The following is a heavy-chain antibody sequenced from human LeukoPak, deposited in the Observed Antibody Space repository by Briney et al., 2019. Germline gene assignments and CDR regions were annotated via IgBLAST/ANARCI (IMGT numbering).Heavy chain of an antibody. J-gene: IGHJ4*02. D-gene: IGHD2-15*01. CDR3: AREYCSGGRCQYYFDY. CDR1: GFPFRSYA. Sequence: GALRLSCAASGFPFRSYAMHWVRQAPGKGLEYVSGISSDGGSPFHVNSVKGRFTISRDNSKDTLYLQMGSLRAEDMAVYYCAREYCSGGRCQYYFDYWGQGTLVTVSS. V-gene: IGHV3-64*01. CDR2: ISSDGGSP.